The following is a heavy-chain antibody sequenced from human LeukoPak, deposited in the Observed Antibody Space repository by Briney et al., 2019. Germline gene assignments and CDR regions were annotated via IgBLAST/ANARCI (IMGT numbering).Heavy chain of an antibody. CDR1: GFTFSTYA. CDR2: ISGSGGST. V-gene: IGHV3-23*01. Sequence: GGTLRLSCAASGFTFSTYAMNWVRRAPGKGLEWVSGISGSGGSTWYADSVKGRFTISRDNSKNTLYLQMNRLRAEDTATYYCAKYRTGPPYGLDVWGQWTTVTVSS. J-gene: IGHJ6*02. CDR3: AKYRTGPPYGLDV. D-gene: IGHD1-26*01.